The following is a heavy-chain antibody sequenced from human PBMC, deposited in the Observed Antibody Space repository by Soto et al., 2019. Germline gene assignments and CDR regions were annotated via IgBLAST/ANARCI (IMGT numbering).Heavy chain of an antibody. D-gene: IGHD2-2*01. J-gene: IGHJ6*02. CDR1: GFTFSTYS. V-gene: IGHV3-21*01. Sequence: GSLRLSCAASGFTFSTYSMNWVRQAPGKGLEWVSSISSSGTYIHYADSLKGRFTISRDNAKNSLYLQMISLRAEDTAVYYCARDPSDCSSTSCWGYYALDVWGQGTTVTVSS. CDR2: ISSSGTYI. CDR3: ARDPSDCSSTSCWGYYALDV.